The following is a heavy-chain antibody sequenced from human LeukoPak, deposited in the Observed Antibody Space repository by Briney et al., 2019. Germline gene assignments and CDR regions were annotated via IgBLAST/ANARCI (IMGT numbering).Heavy chain of an antibody. CDR3: ARHGEGSYWYFDL. Sequence: SETLSLTCTVSGGSISSSSYYWGWIRQPPGKGLEWIGSIYYSGSTYYNPSLKSRVTISVDTSRNQFSLKLSSVTAADTAVYYCARHGEGSYWYFDLWDRGTLVTVSS. J-gene: IGHJ2*01. CDR1: GGSISSSSYY. D-gene: IGHD3-10*01. V-gene: IGHV4-39*01. CDR2: IYYSGST.